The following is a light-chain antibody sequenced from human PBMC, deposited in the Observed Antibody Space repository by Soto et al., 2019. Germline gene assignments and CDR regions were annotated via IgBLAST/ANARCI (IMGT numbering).Light chain of an antibody. J-gene: IGLJ2*01. Sequence: ELTQPLSVSVALGQTARITCGASNIGSKSVHWYQQRPGQAPMLVIYRDYNRPSGIPERFSGSNSGSTAALTISRAQAGDEADYYCQVWDSGTAVVFGGGTKLTVL. CDR2: RDY. CDR3: QVWDSGTAVV. V-gene: IGLV3-9*01. CDR1: NIGSKS.